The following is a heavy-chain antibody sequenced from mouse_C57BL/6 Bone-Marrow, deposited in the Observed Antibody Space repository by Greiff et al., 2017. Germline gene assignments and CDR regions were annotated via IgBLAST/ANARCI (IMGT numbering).Heavy chain of an antibody. CDR3: ARSRDAMDY. CDR1: GYTFTSYW. CDR2: IDPSDSYT. V-gene: IGHV1-69*01. J-gene: IGHJ4*01. Sequence: QVQLQQPGAELVMPGASVKLSCKASGYTFTSYWMHWVKQRPGQGLEWIGEIDPSDSYTNYNQKFKGKSTLTVDKSSSPSYMQLSSLTSEDSAVYYCARSRDAMDYWGQGTSVTVSS.